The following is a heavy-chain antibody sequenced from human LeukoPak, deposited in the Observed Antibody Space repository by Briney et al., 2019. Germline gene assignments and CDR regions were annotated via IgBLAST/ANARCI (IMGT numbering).Heavy chain of an antibody. CDR1: GYRFSTYW. D-gene: IGHD3-22*01. Sequence: PGESLKISCKSSGYRFSTYWIAWVRQLPGKGLEWMGIIYPGDSDTRYSPSFQGQVTISADKSVNTAYLQWSSLKASDTAMYYCARPNITSYYDSRGYDAFDVWGQGTMVTVYS. V-gene: IGHV5-51*01. J-gene: IGHJ3*01. CDR2: IYPGDSDT. CDR3: ARPNITSYYDSRGYDAFDV.